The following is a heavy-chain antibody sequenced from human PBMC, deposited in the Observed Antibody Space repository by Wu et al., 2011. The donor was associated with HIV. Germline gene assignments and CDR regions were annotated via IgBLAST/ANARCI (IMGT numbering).Heavy chain of an antibody. V-gene: IGHV1-2*02. CDR1: GYTFTTYD. D-gene: IGHD3-10*01. CDR3: ARRWGEASPFDY. CDR2: INPNSGGT. Sequence: QVQLVQSGAEVKKPGASVKVSCKASGYTFTTYDINWVRQTIGQGLEWMGWINPNSGGTNYAQKFQGRVTMTRDTSISTAYMELSRLRSDDTAVYYCARRWGEASPFDYWGQGTLVTVSS. J-gene: IGHJ4*02.